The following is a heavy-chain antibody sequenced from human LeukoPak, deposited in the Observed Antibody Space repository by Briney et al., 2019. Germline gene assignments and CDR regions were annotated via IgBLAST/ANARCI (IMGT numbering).Heavy chain of an antibody. CDR1: GFTFSNYW. J-gene: IGHJ5*02. CDR2: IKQDGSEK. V-gene: IGHV3-7*05. CDR3: ARASDPWLQLT. Sequence: PGGSLRLSCAASGFTFSNYWMIWVRQAPGKGLEWVGNIKQDGSEKRYADSVRGRFSISRDNAQTSLYLQMNSLRAEDTAVYYCARASDPWLQLTWGQGPWSPSPQ. D-gene: IGHD5-24*01.